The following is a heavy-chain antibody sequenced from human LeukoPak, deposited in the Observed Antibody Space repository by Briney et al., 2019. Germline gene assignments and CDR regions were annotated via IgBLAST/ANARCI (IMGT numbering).Heavy chain of an antibody. D-gene: IGHD3-3*01. Sequence: PGGSLRLSCAASGFTFSDYYMSWIRQAPGKGLEWVSYISSSGSTIYYADSVKGRFTISRDNAKNSLYLQMNSLRAEDTAVYYCGVSAIFGVVASPYAFDIWGQGTMVTVSS. V-gene: IGHV3-11*01. CDR2: ISSSGSTI. CDR3: GVSAIFGVVASPYAFDI. CDR1: GFTFSDYY. J-gene: IGHJ3*02.